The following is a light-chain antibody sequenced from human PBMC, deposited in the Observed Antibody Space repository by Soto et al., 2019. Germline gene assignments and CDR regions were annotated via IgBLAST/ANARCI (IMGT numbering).Light chain of an antibody. CDR3: QQTHSMPLT. CDR1: QSINRY. V-gene: IGKV1-39*01. J-gene: IGKJ4*01. Sequence: DIQMTQSPSSLYASVGDRVTITCRASQSINRYLNWYQQKPGKAHELLMFAASNLESGVPPRFSGSGSEKDFTLTISSLQPEDFAPYFCQQTHSMPLTFGGGTKVVIK. CDR2: AAS.